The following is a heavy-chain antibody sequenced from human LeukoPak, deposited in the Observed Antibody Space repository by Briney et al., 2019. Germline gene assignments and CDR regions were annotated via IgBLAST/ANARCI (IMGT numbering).Heavy chain of an antibody. CDR2: IWYDGNNK. CDR1: GFTFSSYA. J-gene: IGHJ4*02. D-gene: IGHD6-19*01. Sequence: GGSLRLSCAASGFTFSSYALSWVRQAPGKGLEWVAVIWYDGNNKYYADSVKGRFTISRDNSKNTLYVQMDSLRAEDTAVYHCARDRGSGWSCFDYWGQGTLVTVSS. V-gene: IGHV3-33*08. CDR3: ARDRGSGWSCFDY.